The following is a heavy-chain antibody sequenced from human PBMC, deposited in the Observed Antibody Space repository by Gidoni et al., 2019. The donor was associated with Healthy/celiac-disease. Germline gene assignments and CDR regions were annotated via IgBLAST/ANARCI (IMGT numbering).Heavy chain of an antibody. Sequence: EVQLLESGGGLLQPGGSLRLSCAASGFTFSSYAMSWVRQAPGKGLEGVSASSGSGGSTYYADSVKGRFTISRDNSKNTLYLQMNSLRAEDTAVYYCAKRGYGSGLFDYWGQGTLVTVSS. V-gene: IGHV3-23*01. CDR3: AKRGYGSGLFDY. J-gene: IGHJ4*02. D-gene: IGHD3-10*01. CDR1: GFTFSSYA. CDR2: SSGSGGST.